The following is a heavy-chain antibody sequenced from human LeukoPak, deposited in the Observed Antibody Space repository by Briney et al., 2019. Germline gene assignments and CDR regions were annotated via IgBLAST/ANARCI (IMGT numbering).Heavy chain of an antibody. Sequence: PSETLSLTCAVYGGSFSGYYWSWIRQPPGKGLEWIGEINHSGSTNYNPSLKSRVTITVDTSKNQFSLKLSSVTAADTAVYYCARRCAGASCYFDYWGQGTLVTVSS. J-gene: IGHJ4*02. CDR2: INHSGST. CDR3: ARRCAGASCYFDY. CDR1: GGSFSGYY. V-gene: IGHV4-34*01. D-gene: IGHD2-2*01.